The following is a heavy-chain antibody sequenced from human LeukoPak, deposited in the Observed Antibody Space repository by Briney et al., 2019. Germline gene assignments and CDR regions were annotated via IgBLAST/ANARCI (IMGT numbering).Heavy chain of an antibody. J-gene: IGHJ3*02. CDR2: INPNSGGT. Sequence: VSCKASGYTFTVYHMHWVRQAPGQGLEWMGGINPNSGGTNYVQRFQGRVRMTRDTSISTAYMELSRLISDDTAVYYCARDRGSYFSDAFDIWGQGTXXXVXS. V-gene: IGHV1-2*02. D-gene: IGHD1-26*01. CDR1: GYTFTVYH. CDR3: ARDRGSYFSDAFDI.